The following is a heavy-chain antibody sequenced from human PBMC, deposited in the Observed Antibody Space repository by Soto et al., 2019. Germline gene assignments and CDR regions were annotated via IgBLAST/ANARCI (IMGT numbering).Heavy chain of an antibody. Sequence: QVQLQQWGAGPLRPLETLSLTCVVSGGSFRGYYWAWIRQAPGKGLEWIGEINDRGSINYNPSLKSRVSISVDTSKNHYSLNLRSVTAADTAVYYCARESHDILTGPPWVWYFDLWGRGTLVTVSS. CDR2: INDRGSI. CDR1: GGSFRGYY. D-gene: IGHD3-9*01. CDR3: ARESHDILTGPPWVWYFDL. V-gene: IGHV4-34*01. J-gene: IGHJ2*01.